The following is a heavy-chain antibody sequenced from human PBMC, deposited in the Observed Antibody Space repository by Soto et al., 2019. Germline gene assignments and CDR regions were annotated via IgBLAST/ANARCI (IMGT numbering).Heavy chain of an antibody. CDR3: ARESEDLTSNFDY. V-gene: IGHV3-21*06. CDR1: GFTFTRYS. Sequence: GGSLRLSCAASGFTFTRYSMNWIRQSPGKGLEWVSSISSTTNYIYYGDSMKGRFTISRDNAKNSLYLEMNSLRAEDTAVYYCARESEDLTSNFDYWGQGTLVTVSP. CDR2: ISSTTNYI. J-gene: IGHJ4*02.